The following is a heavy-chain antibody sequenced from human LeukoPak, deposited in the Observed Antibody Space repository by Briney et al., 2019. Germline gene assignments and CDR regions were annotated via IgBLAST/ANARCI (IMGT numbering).Heavy chain of an antibody. J-gene: IGHJ1*01. V-gene: IGHV4-61*02. Sequence: SETLSLTCTVSGGSISSANYYWSWIRQPAGKGLEWIGRIYTSGSTNYNPSLKSRVTISVDTSKNQFSLNLNSVTAADTAIYFCARDTKNWGQGTLVAVSS. D-gene: IGHD1-1*01. CDR2: IYTSGST. CDR1: GGSISSANYY. CDR3: ARDTKN.